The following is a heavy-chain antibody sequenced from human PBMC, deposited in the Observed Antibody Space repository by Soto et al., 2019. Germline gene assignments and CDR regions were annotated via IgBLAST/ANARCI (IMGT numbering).Heavy chain of an antibody. Sequence: ASVKVSCKTSGYTFADYAILWVRQAPGQALEWLGWIAAGNGNTRFSQKFQGRVTITRDTSATTAYMELTSLRSEDTAVYYCAKGSRMWTPDYWGQGTLVTVSS. J-gene: IGHJ4*02. V-gene: IGHV1-3*01. CDR1: GYTFADYA. CDR2: IAAGNGNT. D-gene: IGHD2-21*01. CDR3: AKGSRMWTPDY.